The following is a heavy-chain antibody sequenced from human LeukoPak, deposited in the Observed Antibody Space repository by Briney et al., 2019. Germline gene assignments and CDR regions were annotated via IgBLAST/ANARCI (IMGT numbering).Heavy chain of an antibody. J-gene: IGHJ4*02. CDR2: ISSSSSYI. CDR3: AKDSSAAGRGDFEY. CDR1: GFTFSSYS. D-gene: IGHD6-13*01. V-gene: IGHV3-21*01. Sequence: GGSLRLSCAASGFTFSSYSMNWVRQAPGKGLEWVSSISSSSSYIYYADSVKGRFTISRDNAKNSLSLQMNSLRAEDTAVYYCAKDSSAAGRGDFEYWGQGTLVTVSS.